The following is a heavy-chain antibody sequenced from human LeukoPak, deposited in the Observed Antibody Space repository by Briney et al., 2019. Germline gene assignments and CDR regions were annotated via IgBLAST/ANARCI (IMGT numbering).Heavy chain of an antibody. CDR2: INHSGST. Sequence: SETLSPPRAVYGGSFSGYYWSWIRPPPRKGLEWIGEINHSGSTNYNPSLKSRVTISVDTSKNQFSLKLSSMTAADTAVYYCARGAHYYMDVWGKGTTVTVSS. V-gene: IGHV4-34*01. CDR1: GGSFSGYY. CDR3: ARGAHYYMDV. J-gene: IGHJ6*03.